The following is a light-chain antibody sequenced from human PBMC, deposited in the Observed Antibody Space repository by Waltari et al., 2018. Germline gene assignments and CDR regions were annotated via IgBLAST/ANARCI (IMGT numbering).Light chain of an antibody. J-gene: IGLJ3*02. CDR2: SNT. CDR3: GAWDDSLNGWV. CDR1: SSNIGSNT. V-gene: IGLV1-44*01. Sequence: QSVLTQPPSASGTPGQSVTISCSGSSSNIGSNTVNWYQQLPGTAPKLLIYSNTQVPYRVPDRCAGSNSGTSASLAISGLQSEDEADYYCGAWDDSLNGWVFGGGTKLTVL.